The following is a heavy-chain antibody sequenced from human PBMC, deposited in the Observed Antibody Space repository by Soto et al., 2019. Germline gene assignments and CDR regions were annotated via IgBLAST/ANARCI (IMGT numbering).Heavy chain of an antibody. CDR2: ISGSGGST. V-gene: IGHV3-23*01. J-gene: IGHJ4*02. CDR3: AKVIGFWSGYHYFDY. CDR1: GFTFSSYA. D-gene: IGHD3-3*01. Sequence: LRLSCAASGFTFSSYAMSWVRQAPGKGLEWVSAISGSGGSTYYADSVKGRFTISRDNSKNTLYLQMNSLRAEDTAVYYCAKVIGFWSGYHYFDYGGQGTLVTVSS.